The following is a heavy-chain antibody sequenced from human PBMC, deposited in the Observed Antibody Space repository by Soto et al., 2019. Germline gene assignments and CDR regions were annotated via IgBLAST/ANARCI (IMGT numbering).Heavy chain of an antibody. J-gene: IGHJ4*01. CDR3: GSVFEY. V-gene: IGHV3-74*01. CDR1: GFIFTNYW. Sequence: EVEVVESGGGLVQPGESLRLSCVASGFIFTNYWMHWVRQVPGRGLVWVSGITHDGSGTKYADSVKGRFTISRDNAKNTVYLQMNSLRPEDTAVYYCGSVFEYWGRGTLVTVSS. CDR2: ITHDGSGT.